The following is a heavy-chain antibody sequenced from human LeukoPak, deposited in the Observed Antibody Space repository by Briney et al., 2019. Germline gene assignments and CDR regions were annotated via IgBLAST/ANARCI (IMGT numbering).Heavy chain of an antibody. CDR1: GFTVSSSY. D-gene: IGHD2-2*01. V-gene: IGHV3-53*01. Sequence: GGSLRLSCAASGFTVSSSYMSWVRQAPGKGLEWVSIIHSGGTTNYVDSVKGRFTISRDNSRNTLYLQMNSLRAEDTAVYYCARDCSSSCSPYYGMDVWGQGTTVTVSS. J-gene: IGHJ6*02. CDR3: ARDCSSSCSPYYGMDV. CDR2: IHSGGTT.